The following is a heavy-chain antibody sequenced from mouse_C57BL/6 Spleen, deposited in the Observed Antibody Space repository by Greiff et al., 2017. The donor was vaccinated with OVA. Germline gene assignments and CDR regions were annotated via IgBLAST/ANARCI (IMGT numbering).Heavy chain of an antibody. CDR3: TPGGTTVVLDY. CDR2: IDPENGDT. CDR1: GFNIKDDY. V-gene: IGHV14-4*01. Sequence: VQLQQSGAELVRPGASVKLSCTASGFNIKDDYMHWVKQRPEQGLEWIGWIDPENGDTEYASKFQGKATITADTSSNTAYLQLSSLTSEDTAVYYCTPGGTTVVLDYWGQGTTLTVSS. D-gene: IGHD1-1*01. J-gene: IGHJ2*01.